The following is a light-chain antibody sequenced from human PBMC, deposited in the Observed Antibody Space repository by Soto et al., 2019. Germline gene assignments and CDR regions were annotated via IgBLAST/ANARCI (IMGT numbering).Light chain of an antibody. CDR2: GAS. CDR1: QSVSSNY. Sequence: EIVLTQSPGTLSLSPGERATLSCRASQSVSSNYLAWYQQKPGQAPRLLIYGASTRATGIPDRFSGSGSGTDFTFTISRLEPEDFAVYYCQQYGSTYTFGQGTKLEI. J-gene: IGKJ2*01. CDR3: QQYGSTYT. V-gene: IGKV3-20*01.